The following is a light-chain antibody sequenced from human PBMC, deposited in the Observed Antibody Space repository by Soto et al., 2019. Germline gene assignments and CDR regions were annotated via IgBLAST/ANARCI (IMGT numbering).Light chain of an antibody. CDR3: AAWDDSLNAFYV. CDR1: SSNIGKNT. V-gene: IGLV1-44*01. CDR2: TND. J-gene: IGLJ1*01. Sequence: QSVLTQPPSASGTPGQRVIVSCSGSSSNIGKNTVNWYQQLPGTAPKLLIYTNDQRPSGVPDRFSGSKSGTSASLAISGLQSEDEADYYSAAWDDSLNAFYVFGTGTKVTVL.